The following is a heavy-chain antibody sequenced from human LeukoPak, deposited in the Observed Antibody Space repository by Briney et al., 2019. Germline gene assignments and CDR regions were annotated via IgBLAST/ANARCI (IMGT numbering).Heavy chain of an antibody. CDR1: GFTFNDYY. D-gene: IGHD3-10*01. V-gene: IGHV3-11*01. J-gene: IGHJ4*02. CDR2: ISSSGTTI. Sequence: PGGSLRLSCAVSGFTFNDYYMSWIRQAPGKGLKWVSYISSSGTTIYYADSVKGRFTISRDNAKNSLYLQMNSLRAEDTAVYYCARGAIRGVIFGYYFDYWGQGTLVTVSS. CDR3: ARGAIRGVIFGYYFDY.